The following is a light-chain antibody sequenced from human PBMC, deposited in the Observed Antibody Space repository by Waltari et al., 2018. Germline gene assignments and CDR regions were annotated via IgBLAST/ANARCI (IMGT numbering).Light chain of an antibody. CDR2: SNN. CDR3: SSRDDSLSAWV. V-gene: IGLV1-44*01. J-gene: IGLJ3*02. Sequence: QSVLTQPPSASGTPGQRLTIPCSGSSSNIRSNSVNWYQQVPGTAPKLLIHSNNQRPSGVPDRFSGSKSGTSASLAISGLQPEDEADYYCSSRDDSLSAWVFGGGTKLTVL. CDR1: SSNIRSNS.